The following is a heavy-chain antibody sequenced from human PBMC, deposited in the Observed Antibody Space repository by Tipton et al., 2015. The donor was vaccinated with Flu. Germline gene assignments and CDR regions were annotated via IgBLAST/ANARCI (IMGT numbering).Heavy chain of an antibody. CDR2: ISGSGGST. CDR3: ARRDYSNYVSEPKNWFHP. D-gene: IGHD4-11*01. CDR1: GFTFSSYA. Sequence: SLRLSCAASGFTFSSYAMSWVRQAPGKGLEWVSAISGSGGSTYYADSVKGRFTISRDNSKNTLYLQMNSLRAEDTAVYYCARRDYSNYVSEPKNWFHPWGQGTLVTVSS. V-gene: IGHV3-23*01. J-gene: IGHJ5*02.